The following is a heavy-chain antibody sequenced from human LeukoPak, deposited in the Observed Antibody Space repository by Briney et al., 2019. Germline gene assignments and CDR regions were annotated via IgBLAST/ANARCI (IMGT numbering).Heavy chain of an antibody. CDR2: IYPGDSDT. CDR1: GYSLTNYW. J-gene: IGHJ5*02. V-gene: IGHV5-51*03. D-gene: IGHD4-11*01. Sequence: KPGESLKISCKGSGYSLTNYWIGWVRQMPGKGLEWVGIIYPGDSDTRYSPSFQGQVTISADKSISTAYLQWSTLKASDTAIYYCARGGTTDSDSWFDTWGQGTLVTVSS. CDR3: ARGGTTDSDSWFDT.